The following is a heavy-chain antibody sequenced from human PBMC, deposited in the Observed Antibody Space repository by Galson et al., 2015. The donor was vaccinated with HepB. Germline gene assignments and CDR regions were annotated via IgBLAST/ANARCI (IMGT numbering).Heavy chain of an antibody. CDR2: ISYDGSNK. J-gene: IGHJ4*02. CDR3: ARGDYLFPEYSSSSVDY. Sequence: SLRLSCAASGFTFSSYAMHWVRQAPGKGLEWVAVISYDGSNKYYADSVKGRFTISRDNSKNTMFLQMNSLRAEDTALYYCARGDYLFPEYSSSSVDYWGQGTLVTVSS. D-gene: IGHD6-6*01. CDR1: GFTFSSYA. V-gene: IGHV3-30-3*01.